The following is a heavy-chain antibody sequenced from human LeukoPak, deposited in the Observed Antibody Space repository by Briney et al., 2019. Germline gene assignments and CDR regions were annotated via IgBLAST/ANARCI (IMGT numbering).Heavy chain of an antibody. Sequence: SETLSLTCTVSGGSISSYYWSWIRQHPGKGLECIGNIYYSGSTYYNPSLKSRVTISLDTSNNQFSLKLTSVTAADTAVYYCARGIPSPYYFDYWGQGTLVTVSS. CDR1: GGSISSYY. V-gene: IGHV4-59*06. CDR2: IYYSGST. J-gene: IGHJ4*02. D-gene: IGHD3-16*01. CDR3: ARGIPSPYYFDY.